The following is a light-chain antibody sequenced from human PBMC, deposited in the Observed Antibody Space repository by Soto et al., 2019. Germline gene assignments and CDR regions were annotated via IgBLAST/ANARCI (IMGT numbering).Light chain of an antibody. CDR3: QQFNSYPRT. J-gene: IGKJ3*01. Sequence: AIQLTQSPSSLSASVGDRVTITCRASQGISSALAWYQQKPGQAPKLLIYDASSLESGVPSRFSGSGSETDFTLTISSLQPEDFATYYCQQFNSYPRTFGPGTKVDIK. CDR2: DAS. V-gene: IGKV1-13*02. CDR1: QGISSA.